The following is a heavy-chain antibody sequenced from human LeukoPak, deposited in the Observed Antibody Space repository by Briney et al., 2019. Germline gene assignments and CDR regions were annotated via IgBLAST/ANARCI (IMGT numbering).Heavy chain of an antibody. D-gene: IGHD6-13*01. J-gene: IGHJ5*02. CDR3: ARGIGIAAAGCWFDP. Sequence: PSETLSLTCTVSGGSISSHYWSWIRQPPGKGLEWIGYIYYSGSTNYNPSLKSRVTISVDTSKNQFSLKLSSVTAADTAVYYCARGIGIAAAGCWFDPWGQGTLVTVSS. CDR1: GGSISSHY. V-gene: IGHV4-59*11. CDR2: IYYSGST.